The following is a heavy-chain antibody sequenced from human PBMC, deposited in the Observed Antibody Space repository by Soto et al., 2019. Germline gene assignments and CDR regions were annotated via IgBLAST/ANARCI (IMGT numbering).Heavy chain of an antibody. J-gene: IGHJ4*02. D-gene: IGHD6-19*01. CDR2: VSHDGRNT. Sequence: VQLVESGGGVVQPGRSLRLSCAASAFTFSDYAMHWVRQAPGKGLEWVAVVSHDGRNTHYADSVKGRFTISRDSSKNTVSQEMTNMRAEDTADYYCAKGGRQWLVTSDFNYWGQGALVTVSS. CDR3: AKGGRQWLVTSDFNY. V-gene: IGHV3-30*18. CDR1: AFTFSDYA.